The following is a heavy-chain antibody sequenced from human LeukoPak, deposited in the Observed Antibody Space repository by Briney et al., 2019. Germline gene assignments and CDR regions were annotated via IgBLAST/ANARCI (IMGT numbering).Heavy chain of an antibody. J-gene: IGHJ4*02. V-gene: IGHV4-34*01. Sequence: SETLSLTCAVYGGSFSGYYWSWIRQPPGKGLEWIGEINHSGSTNYNPSLKSRVTISVDTSKNQFSLKLSSVTAADTAVYYCARYGDYGRIDYWGQGTLVTVSS. CDR1: GGSFSGYY. CDR2: INHSGST. CDR3: ARYGDYGRIDY. D-gene: IGHD4-17*01.